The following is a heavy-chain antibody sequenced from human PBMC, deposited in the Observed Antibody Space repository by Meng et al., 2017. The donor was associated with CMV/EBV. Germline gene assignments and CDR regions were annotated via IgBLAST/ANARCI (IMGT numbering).Heavy chain of an antibody. CDR1: GYTFTSYV. D-gene: IGHD3-10*01. V-gene: IGHV1-69*05. J-gene: IGHJ4*02. CDR3: ESGLGKGHHYGISAERFGELLSLGY. CDR2: IIPIFGTA. Sequence: SVKVSCKASGYTFTSYVISWVRPAPGQGLEWMGGIIPIFGTANYAQKFQGRVTITTDESTSTAYMELSSLRSEDTAVYYCESGLGKGHHYGISAERFGELLSLGYWGQGTLVTVSS.